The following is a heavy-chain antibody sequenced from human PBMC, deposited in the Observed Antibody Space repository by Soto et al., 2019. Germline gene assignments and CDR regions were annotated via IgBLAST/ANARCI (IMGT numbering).Heavy chain of an antibody. Sequence: PGGSLRLSCAASGFTLSTYNFNWVRQAPGQGLEWVSSISSSSSYIYYADSVKGRFTISRDNAKNSLYLQMNSLRAEDTAVYYCARAGRYGVDVWGQGTTVTVPS. CDR3: ARAGRYGVDV. J-gene: IGHJ6*02. CDR2: ISSSSSYI. V-gene: IGHV3-21*01. D-gene: IGHD1-26*01. CDR1: GFTLSTYN.